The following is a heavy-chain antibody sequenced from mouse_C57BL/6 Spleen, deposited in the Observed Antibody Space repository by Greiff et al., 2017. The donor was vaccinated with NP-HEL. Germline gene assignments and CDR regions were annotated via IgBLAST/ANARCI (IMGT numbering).Heavy chain of an antibody. CDR1: GYTFTSYW. Sequence: QVQLQESGAELVKPGASVKLSCKASGYTFTSYWMHWVKQRPGQGLEWIGMIHPNSGSTNYNEKFKSKATLTVDKSSSTAYMQLSSLTSEDSAVYYCARHDYDGGAMDYWGQGTSVTVSS. CDR3: ARHDYDGGAMDY. J-gene: IGHJ4*01. D-gene: IGHD2-4*01. V-gene: IGHV1-64*01. CDR2: IHPNSGST.